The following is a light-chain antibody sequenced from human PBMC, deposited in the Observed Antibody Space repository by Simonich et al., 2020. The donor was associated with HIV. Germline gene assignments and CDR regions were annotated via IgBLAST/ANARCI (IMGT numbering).Light chain of an antibody. CDR1: RSDVGSYNL. V-gene: IGLV2-23*01. CDR2: ADT. Sequence: QSALTQPASVSGSPGQSITISCTGTRSDVGSYNLVSWYQQHPATAPKLLIYADTRQTSGVSKRFSGSKSGKTASLTISGLQADDETDYYCCSYAGRVVFGGGTKLTVL. J-gene: IGLJ2*01. CDR3: CSYAGRVV.